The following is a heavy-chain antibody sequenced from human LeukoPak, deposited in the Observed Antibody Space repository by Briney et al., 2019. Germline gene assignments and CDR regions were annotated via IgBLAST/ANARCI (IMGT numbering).Heavy chain of an antibody. CDR3: ARDRASGYSSGWHLDY. V-gene: IGHV1-69*04. CDR2: IIPILGIA. J-gene: IGHJ4*02. CDR1: GGTFSSYA. D-gene: IGHD6-19*01. Sequence: SVKVSCKASGGTFSSYAISWVRQAPGQGLEWTGRIIPILGIANYAQKFQGRVTITADKSTSTAYMELSSLRSEDTAVYYCARDRASGYSSGWHLDYWGQGTLVTVSS.